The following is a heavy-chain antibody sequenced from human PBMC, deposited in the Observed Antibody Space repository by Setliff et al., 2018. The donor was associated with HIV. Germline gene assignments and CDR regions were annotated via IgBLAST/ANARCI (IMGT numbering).Heavy chain of an antibody. CDR3: ASRDTSRYFDDY. Sequence: PSETLSLTCSVSGGSMSNYYWSWVRQPPGKGLEWMGDIFHTGSSTYNPSLKSRVSISTDTSKNQFSLKLTSVTAADTAVYYCASRDTSRYFDDYWGQGTLVTVSS. V-gene: IGHV4-59*08. D-gene: IGHD3-22*01. CDR1: GGSMSNYY. CDR2: IFHTGSS. J-gene: IGHJ4*02.